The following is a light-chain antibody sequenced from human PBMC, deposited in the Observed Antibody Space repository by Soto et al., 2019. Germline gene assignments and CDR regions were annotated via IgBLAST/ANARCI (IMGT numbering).Light chain of an antibody. J-gene: IGKJ2*02. CDR2: EAS. CDR3: QQRTNWPRGT. V-gene: IGKV3-11*01. Sequence: EVVLTQSPATLTLSPGERATLSCRASQSVKNFLDWYQQKPGQAPRLLIYEASNRAAGIPARFSGSGSGTEFTLTIRSLGPDDLGVYYCQQRTNWPRGTFGQGTNLEI. CDR1: QSVKNF.